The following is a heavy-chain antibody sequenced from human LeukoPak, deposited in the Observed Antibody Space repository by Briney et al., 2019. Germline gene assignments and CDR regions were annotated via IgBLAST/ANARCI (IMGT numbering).Heavy chain of an antibody. CDR2: IIPILGIA. V-gene: IGHV1-69*04. CDR1: GGTFSSYA. D-gene: IGHD3-22*01. Sequence: SVKVSCKASGGTFSSYAISWVRQAPGQGLEWVGRIIPILGIANYAQKFQGRVTITADKSTSTAYMELSSLRSEDTAVYYCARGPLDYYDSSRIGYYYGMDVWGQGTTVTVSS. CDR3: ARGPLDYYDSSRIGYYYGMDV. J-gene: IGHJ6*02.